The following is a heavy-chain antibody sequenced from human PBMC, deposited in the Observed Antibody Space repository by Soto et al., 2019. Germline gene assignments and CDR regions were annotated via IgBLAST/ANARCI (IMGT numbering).Heavy chain of an antibody. J-gene: IGHJ4*02. V-gene: IGHV4-34*01. CDR3: ARGHNWNDGGTTGYDS. CDR2: INHSGST. Sequence: SETLSLTCAVYGGSFSGYYWTWIRQPPGKGLEWIGEINHSGSTNYNPSLKSRVTISVDTSKNQFSLKLSSVTAADTAVYYCARGHNWNDGGTTGYDSWGQGTLITVSS. D-gene: IGHD1-1*01. CDR1: GGSFSGYY.